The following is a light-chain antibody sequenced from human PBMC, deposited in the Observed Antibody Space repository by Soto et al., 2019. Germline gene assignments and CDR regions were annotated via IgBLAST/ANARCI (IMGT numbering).Light chain of an antibody. CDR3: QHYNNWPDT. CDR1: QSITTW. V-gene: IGKV1-5*01. CDR2: DVS. J-gene: IGKJ5*01. Sequence: DIQMTQSPSTVSAYVGDSVTITCRASQSITTWLAWYQQRPGKAPKLLIYDVSSLQSGVPSRFSGSGPGTEFTLTISSLQSEDFAVYYCQHYNNWPDTFGQGTRLEI.